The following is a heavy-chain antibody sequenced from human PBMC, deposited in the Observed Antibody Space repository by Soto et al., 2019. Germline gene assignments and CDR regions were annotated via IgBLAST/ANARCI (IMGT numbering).Heavy chain of an antibody. CDR1: GGSISSGEYF. CDR2: SYYSGST. Sequence: QVQLQESGPGLVKPSQTLSLTCTVSGGSISSGEYFWSWIRQPPGKGLEGIGYSYYSGSTYYNPSPKSRVTISVDTSKNQFSLKLSSVTAADTAVYYCASDRAMTTVAKWETYWGQGTQVTVSA. CDR3: ASDRAMTTVAKWETY. J-gene: IGHJ4*02. V-gene: IGHV4-30-4*01. D-gene: IGHD4-17*01.